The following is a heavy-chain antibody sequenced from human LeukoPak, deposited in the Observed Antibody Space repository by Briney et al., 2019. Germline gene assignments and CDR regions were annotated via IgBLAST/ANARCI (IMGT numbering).Heavy chain of an antibody. V-gene: IGHV3-30*02. CDR3: ARELGATTD. CDR2: IQYSGSKK. CDR1: GFTFSNYD. Sequence: GGSLRLSCAASGFTFSNYDMHWVRQAPGKGLEWVAFIQYSGSKKYYVDSVEGRFTISRDNSKNTLSVQMNSLRTEDTAVYYCARELGATTDWGQGTLVTVSS. J-gene: IGHJ4*02. D-gene: IGHD1-26*01.